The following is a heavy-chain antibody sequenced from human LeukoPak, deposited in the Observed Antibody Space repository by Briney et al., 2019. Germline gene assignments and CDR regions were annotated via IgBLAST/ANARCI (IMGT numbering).Heavy chain of an antibody. CDR2: IYPYDSET. Sequence: GASLKISSKASGYSFTCFWIGWGRRMPGKGLEWRGIIYPYDSETRYSPSFQGQVTISADKSISTAYLQWSSIKASDTAMYYCARHIGYSAWNPDYWGQGTLVTVSS. V-gene: IGHV5-51*01. D-gene: IGHD5-18*01. CDR1: GYSFTCFW. CDR3: ARHIGYSAWNPDY. J-gene: IGHJ4*02.